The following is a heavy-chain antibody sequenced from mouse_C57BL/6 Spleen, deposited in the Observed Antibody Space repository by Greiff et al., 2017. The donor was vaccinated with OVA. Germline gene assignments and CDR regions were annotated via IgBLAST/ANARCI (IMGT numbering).Heavy chain of an antibody. CDR1: GFSLTSYG. CDR3: ARNWDENAMDY. V-gene: IGHV2-2*01. D-gene: IGHD4-1*01. CDR2: IWSGGST. J-gene: IGHJ4*01. Sequence: VQLQQSGPGLVQPSQSLSITCTVSGFSLTSYGVHWVRQSPGKGLEWLGVIWSGGSTDSNAAFISRLSISKDNSKSQVFFKMNSLQADDTAIYYCARNWDENAMDYWGQGTSVTVSS.